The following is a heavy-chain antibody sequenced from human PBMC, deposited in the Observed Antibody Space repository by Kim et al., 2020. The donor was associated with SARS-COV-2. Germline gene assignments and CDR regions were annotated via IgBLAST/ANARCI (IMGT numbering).Heavy chain of an antibody. Sequence: YYADSVKGRFTISRDNSKNTLYLQMNSLRAEDTAVYYCYAERMATKAFDYWGQGTLVTVSS. J-gene: IGHJ4*02. CDR3: YAERMATKAFDY. D-gene: IGHD5-12*01. V-gene: IGHV3-30*01.